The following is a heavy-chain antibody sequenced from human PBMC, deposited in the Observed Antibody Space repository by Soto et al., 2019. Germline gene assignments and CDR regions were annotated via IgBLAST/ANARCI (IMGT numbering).Heavy chain of an antibody. CDR3: ARGRAFDI. CDR1: GGSTSSYF. Sequence: QVQLQESGPGLVKPSETLSLTCTVSGGSTSSYFWNWIRQPPGKGLEWIGYIYYSGSTIYNPSLKSRVTISLDTSKNQFSLRLNSVTAADSAVYYCARGRAFDIWGQGTMFTVSS. J-gene: IGHJ3*02. V-gene: IGHV4-59*01. CDR2: IYYSGST.